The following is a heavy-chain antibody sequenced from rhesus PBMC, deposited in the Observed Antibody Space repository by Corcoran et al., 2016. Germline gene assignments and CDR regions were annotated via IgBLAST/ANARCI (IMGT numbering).Heavy chain of an antibody. CDR2: ISGSSGST. CDR1: GGSFSGYY. CDR3: ARDGSLYSSGWYIYFDY. V-gene: IGHV4-165*01. Sequence: QVQLQESGPGLVKPSETLSLTCAVSGGSFSGYYWGWIRQPPGKGLEWIGYISGSSGSTDYNPALKSRVTISTDTSKNQFSLKLSSVTAADTAVYYCARDGSLYSSGWYIYFDYWGQGVLVTVSS. J-gene: IGHJ4*01. D-gene: IGHD6-31*01.